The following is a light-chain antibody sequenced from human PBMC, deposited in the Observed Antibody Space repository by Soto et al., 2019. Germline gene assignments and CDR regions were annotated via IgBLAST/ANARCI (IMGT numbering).Light chain of an antibody. V-gene: IGKV2-30*01. CDR1: QSLAYSDGNTY. Sequence: DVVMTQSPLSLPVTLGQPASISCRSSQSLAYSDGNTYLNWFQQRPGQSPRRLIYKVSNRHSGVPDRFSGSGSGTDFTLKVSRVDAEDGGVYYCIQGTDWPPYTSGQGTKLEIK. J-gene: IGKJ2*01. CDR3: IQGTDWPPYT. CDR2: KVS.